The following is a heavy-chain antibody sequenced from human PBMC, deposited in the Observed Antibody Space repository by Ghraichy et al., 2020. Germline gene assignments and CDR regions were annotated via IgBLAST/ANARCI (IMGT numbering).Heavy chain of an antibody. Sequence: SVKVSCKASGGTFSSYTISWVRQAPGQGLEWMGRIIPILGIANYAQKFQGRVTITADKSTSTAYMELSSLRSEDTAVYYCARDLGGYSNYEAHYYYYGMDVWGQGTTVTVSS. V-gene: IGHV1-69*04. CDR2: IIPILGIA. CDR1: GGTFSSYT. CDR3: ARDLGGYSNYEAHYYYYGMDV. D-gene: IGHD4-11*01. J-gene: IGHJ6*02.